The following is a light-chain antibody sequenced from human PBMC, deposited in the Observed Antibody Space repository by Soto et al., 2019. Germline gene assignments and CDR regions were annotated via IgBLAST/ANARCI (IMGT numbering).Light chain of an antibody. CDR2: GVS. CDR1: SSDVGGYNY. CDR3: SSYTSSSTLV. J-gene: IGLJ1*01. V-gene: IGLV2-14*03. Sequence: QSALTQPASVSGSPGQSITISCTGTSSDVGGYNYVSWYQQHPGKAPKLLIYGVSNRPSGVSHRFSGSKSGNTASLTISGLQSEDESDYYCSSYTSSSTLVFGTGTKLTVL.